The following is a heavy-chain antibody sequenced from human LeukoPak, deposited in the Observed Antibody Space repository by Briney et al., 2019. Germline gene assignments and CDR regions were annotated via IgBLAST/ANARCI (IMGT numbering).Heavy chain of an antibody. CDR3: ARDPATGHGENDY. CDR1: GYTFTSYY. D-gene: IGHD4-17*01. V-gene: IGHV1-69*13. J-gene: IGHJ4*02. Sequence: ASVKVSCKASGYTFTSYYMHWVRQAPGQGLEWMGGIIPIFGTANYAQKFQGRVTITADESTSTAYMELSSLRSEDTAVYYCARDPATGHGENDYWGQGTLVTVSS. CDR2: IIPIFGTA.